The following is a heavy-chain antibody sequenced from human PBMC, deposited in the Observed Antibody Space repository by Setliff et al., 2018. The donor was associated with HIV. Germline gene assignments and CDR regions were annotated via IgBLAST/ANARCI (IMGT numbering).Heavy chain of an antibody. V-gene: IGHV3-48*03. Sequence: GGSLRLSCAASGFTFSSYEMNWVRQAPGKGLEWVSYISSSGSTRYYAVSVKGRFTISRDNAKNTPYLQMNGLRAEDTAVYYCVRGIVGASVFNYWGQGTQVTVSS. CDR1: GFTFSSYE. J-gene: IGHJ4*02. CDR3: VRGIVGASVFNY. D-gene: IGHD1-26*01. CDR2: ISSSGSTR.